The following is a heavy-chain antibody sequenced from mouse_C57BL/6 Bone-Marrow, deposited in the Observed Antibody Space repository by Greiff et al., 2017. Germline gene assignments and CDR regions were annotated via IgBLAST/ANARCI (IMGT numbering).Heavy chain of an antibody. CDR1: GYTFTSYW. CDR2: IDPNSGGT. CDR3: ARGGLRQEFAY. Sequence: QVQLQQPGAELVKPGASVKLSCKASGYTFTSYWMHWVKQRPGRGLEWIGRIDPNSGGTKYNEKFKSKATLTVDKPSSTAYMQRSSLTSDDSAVYYCARGGLRQEFAYWGQGTLVTVSA. D-gene: IGHD2-4*01. V-gene: IGHV1-72*01. J-gene: IGHJ3*01.